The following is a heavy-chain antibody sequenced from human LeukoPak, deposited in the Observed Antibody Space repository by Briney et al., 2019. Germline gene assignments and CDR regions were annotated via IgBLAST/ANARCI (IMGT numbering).Heavy chain of an antibody. CDR2: IYYSGSS. CDR3: ARDWRRGSGYFDY. Sequence: PSETLSLTCTVSGVSISSYSWNWIRQPPGKGLEWIGYIYYSGSSNYNPSLKSRVTISLATSKNQFSLKLSSVTTADTAMYYCARDWRRGSGYFDYWGRGTLVTVSS. CDR1: GVSISSYS. D-gene: IGHD3-10*01. J-gene: IGHJ4*02. V-gene: IGHV4-59*01.